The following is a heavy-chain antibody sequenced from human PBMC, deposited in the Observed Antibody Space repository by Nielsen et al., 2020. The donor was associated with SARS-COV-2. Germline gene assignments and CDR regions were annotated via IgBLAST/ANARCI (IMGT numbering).Heavy chain of an antibody. Sequence: GESLKISCAASGFTFSSYDMHWVRQATGKGLEWVSAIGTAGDTYYPGSVKGRFTISRENAKNSLYLQMNSLRAEDTAVYYCAAFGVVSEKEDFDYWGQGTLVTVSS. D-gene: IGHD3-3*01. J-gene: IGHJ4*02. CDR1: GFTFSSYD. CDR3: AAFGVVSEKEDFDY. V-gene: IGHV3-13*01. CDR2: IGTAGDT.